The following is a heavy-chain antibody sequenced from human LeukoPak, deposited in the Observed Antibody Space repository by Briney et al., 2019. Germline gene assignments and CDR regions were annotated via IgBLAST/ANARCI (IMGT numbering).Heavy chain of an antibody. Sequence: ASVNVSCKASGYTFTSYYMHWVRQAPGQGLEWMGIINPSGGSTSYAQKFQGRVTITADESTSTAYMELSSLRSEDTAVYYCARNYITMVRGVAYYYGMDVWGQGTTVTVSS. J-gene: IGHJ6*02. CDR2: INPSGGST. V-gene: IGHV1-46*01. D-gene: IGHD3-10*01. CDR1: GYTFTSYY. CDR3: ARNYITMVRGVAYYYGMDV.